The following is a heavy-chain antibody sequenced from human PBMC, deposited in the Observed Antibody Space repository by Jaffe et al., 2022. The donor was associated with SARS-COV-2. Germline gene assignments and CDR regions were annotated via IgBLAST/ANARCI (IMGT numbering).Heavy chain of an antibody. CDR2: MNHDGSEK. V-gene: IGHV3-7*01. CDR3: ASGDAFDM. CDR1: GFTFSFTFSSYR. J-gene: IGHJ3*02. Sequence: EVQLVESGGGLVQPGGSLRLSCAASGFTFSFTFSSYRMSWVRQAPGKGLEWVANMNHDGSEKFRADSVKGRFTISRDNSKNSVFLQMNSLTAEDTAVYYCASGDAFDMWGQGTMVTVSS.